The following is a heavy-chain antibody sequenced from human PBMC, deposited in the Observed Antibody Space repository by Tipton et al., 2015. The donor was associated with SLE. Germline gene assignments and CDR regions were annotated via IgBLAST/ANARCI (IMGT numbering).Heavy chain of an antibody. J-gene: IGHJ3*01. CDR3: AREALYLSTIPDAFHF. CDR2: VYNSGTS. D-gene: IGHD5-24*01. Sequence: TLSLTCTVSGGSIGNNQWSWIRQPAGRGLEWIGRVYNSGTSRYNPPLKSRVVVAMDASKNQVSLKLRSVTAADTAVYYCAREALYLSTIPDAFHFWGQGTSVTVSS. V-gene: IGHV4-4*07. CDR1: GGSIGNNQ.